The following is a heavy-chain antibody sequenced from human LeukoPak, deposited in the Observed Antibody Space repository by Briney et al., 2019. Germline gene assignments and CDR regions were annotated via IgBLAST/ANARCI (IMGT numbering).Heavy chain of an antibody. Sequence: GGSLRLSCAASGFTFSSYSMNWVRQAPGKGLEWVSSISSSSSYIYYADSVKGRFTISRDNAKNSLYLQMNSLRAEDTAVYYCARGPLGAPGVDFDYWGQGTLVTVSS. D-gene: IGHD1-26*01. CDR3: ARGPLGAPGVDFDY. J-gene: IGHJ4*02. V-gene: IGHV3-21*01. CDR2: ISSSSSYI. CDR1: GFTFSSYS.